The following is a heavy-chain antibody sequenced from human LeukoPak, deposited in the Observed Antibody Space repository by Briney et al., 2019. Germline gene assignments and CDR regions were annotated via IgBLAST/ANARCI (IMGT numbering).Heavy chain of an antibody. D-gene: IGHD2-21*02. CDR2: ISYDGSNK. CDR1: GFTFSSYA. CDR3: ARDYTATGAMDV. V-gene: IGHV3-30*04. J-gene: IGHJ6*02. Sequence: PGGSLRLSCAASGFTFSSYAMHWVRQAPGKGLEWVAVISYDGSNKYYADSVRGRFTISRDNSKNTLCLQMNSLRAEDTALYYCARDYTATGAMDVWGQGTTVTVS.